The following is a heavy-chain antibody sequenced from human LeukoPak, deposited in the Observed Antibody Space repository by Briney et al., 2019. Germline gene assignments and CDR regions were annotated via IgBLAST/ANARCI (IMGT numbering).Heavy chain of an antibody. CDR2: INSDGSST. CDR3: ARDHRGSGSRYYYYYMDV. J-gene: IGHJ6*03. D-gene: IGHD3-10*01. CDR1: GFTFSSYW. V-gene: IGHV3-74*01. Sequence: GGSLRLSCAASGFTFSSYWMHCVRQAPGKGLVWVSRINSDGSSTSYADSVKGRFTISRDNAKNTLYLQMNSLRAEDTAVYYCARDHRGSGSRYYYYYMDVWGKGTTVTISS.